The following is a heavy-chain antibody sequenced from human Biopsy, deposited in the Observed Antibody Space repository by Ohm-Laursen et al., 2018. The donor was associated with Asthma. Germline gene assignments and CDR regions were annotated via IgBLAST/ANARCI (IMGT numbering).Heavy chain of an antibody. CDR3: ARTYFDFLTGQVHDAFAM. V-gene: IGHV1-18*04. CDR1: GYTFHSYG. D-gene: IGHD3-9*01. Sequence: GSSVKVSCKASGYTFHSYGVSWVRQAPGQGLEWMGWINAANGNTKYSQKFQGRLTISRDTSASTAYMDLSSLRSEDTAVYYCARTYFDFLTGQVHDAFAMWGQGTMVTVSS. J-gene: IGHJ3*02. CDR2: INAANGNT.